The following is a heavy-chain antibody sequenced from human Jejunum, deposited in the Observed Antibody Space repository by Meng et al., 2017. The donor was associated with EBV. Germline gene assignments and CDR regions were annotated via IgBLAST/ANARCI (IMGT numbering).Heavy chain of an antibody. J-gene: IGHJ4*02. CDR1: GYTIDSRNW. CDR3: VRGGDYCLVY. Sequence: QVQLQGSGPGLWTPSGPLSLTCAVCGYTIDSRNWWSWVRQAPERGLEWIGEIYYSGSTNYNPSLKSRVTILVDRSENHFSLHLSSVTAAATAVYYCVRGGDYCLVYWGQGTLVTVSS. V-gene: IGHV4-4*02. D-gene: IGHD2-21*02. CDR2: IYYSGST.